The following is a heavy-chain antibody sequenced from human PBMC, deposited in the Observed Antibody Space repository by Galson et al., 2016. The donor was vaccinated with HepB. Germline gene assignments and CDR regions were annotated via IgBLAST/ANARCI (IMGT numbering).Heavy chain of an antibody. CDR3: ARVGRPNYYFDY. Sequence: TLSLTCTVPGGSINTGAYYWSWIRQHPGKGLEWIGYIYYTGNTYYNPSLKSRLTMSIDTSKDQFSLRLSSVTAADTAVYYCARVGRPNYYFDYWGQGALVTVSS. CDR2: IYYTGNT. D-gene: IGHD1-1*01. J-gene: IGHJ4*02. V-gene: IGHV4-31*03. CDR1: GGSINTGAYY.